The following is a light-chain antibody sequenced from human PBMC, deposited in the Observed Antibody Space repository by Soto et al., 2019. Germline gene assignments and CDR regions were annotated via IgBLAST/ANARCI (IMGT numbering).Light chain of an antibody. CDR3: HQYNNWPIT. CDR1: QSVSSN. CDR2: GAS. V-gene: IGKV3-15*01. J-gene: IGKJ5*01. Sequence: EIVMTQSPATLSVSPGKRATLSCRASQSVSSNFAWYQQKPGQAPRLLIYGASTRATGIPARFSGSGSGTEFTLTISSLQSEDFAVYYCHQYNNWPITFGQGTRLEIK.